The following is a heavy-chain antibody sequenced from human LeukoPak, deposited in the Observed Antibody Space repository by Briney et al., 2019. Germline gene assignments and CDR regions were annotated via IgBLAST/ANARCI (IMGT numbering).Heavy chain of an antibody. CDR3: AKLMTTHRRYFDY. CDR2: ISDSGGSA. D-gene: IGHD1-1*01. J-gene: IGHJ4*02. V-gene: IGHV3-23*01. CDR1: GFTFSSYA. Sequence: PGGSLRLSCAASGFTFSSYAMSWVRQAPGKGLEWVSVISDSGGSAYYADSVKGRFTMCRENGKNTVDLQRNSLRAEDTAVYYCAKLMTTHRRYFDYWGQGTLVTVSS.